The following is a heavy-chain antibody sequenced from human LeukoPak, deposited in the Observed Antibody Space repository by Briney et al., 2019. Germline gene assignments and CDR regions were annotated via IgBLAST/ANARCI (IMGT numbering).Heavy chain of an antibody. V-gene: IGHV4-4*02. D-gene: IGHD3-22*01. Sequence: SEALSLTCDVSGGSITQTNYWTWVRQPPGKGLEWIGEVNLQGSTNYNPSLMRRVAISVDTSADHVSLQLTSVTAADTAVYYCAREKTAYYYDRSGFPEGAFDVWGQGTMVTVSS. J-gene: IGHJ3*01. CDR2: VNLQGST. CDR1: GGSITQTNY. CDR3: AREKTAYYYDRSGFPEGAFDV.